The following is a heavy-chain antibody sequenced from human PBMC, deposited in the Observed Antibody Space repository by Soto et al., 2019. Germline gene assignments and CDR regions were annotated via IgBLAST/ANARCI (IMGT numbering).Heavy chain of an antibody. Sequence: ASVKVSCKASGYTFTSYGISWVRQAPGQGLEWMGWISTYNGNTNYAQKLQGRVTMTTDTSLSTAYMELRSLRSDDTAVYYCARDREYNWNYNWFDPWGQGTLVTVSS. J-gene: IGHJ5*02. CDR3: ARDREYNWNYNWFDP. CDR2: ISTYNGNT. D-gene: IGHD1-7*01. CDR1: GYTFTSYG. V-gene: IGHV1-18*01.